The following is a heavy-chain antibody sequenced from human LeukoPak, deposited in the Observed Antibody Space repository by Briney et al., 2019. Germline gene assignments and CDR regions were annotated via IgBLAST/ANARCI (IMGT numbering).Heavy chain of an antibody. Sequence: SQTLSLTCTVSGGSISSGSYYGSWIRQPGGKGLEWIGRIYTSGSTNYNPSLKSRVTISVDTSKNQFSLKLSSVTAADTAVYYCARDQGYGDYDLDYWGQGTLVTVSS. J-gene: IGHJ4*02. CDR3: ARDQGYGDYDLDY. V-gene: IGHV4-61*02. CDR1: GGSISSGSYY. D-gene: IGHD4-17*01. CDR2: IYTSGST.